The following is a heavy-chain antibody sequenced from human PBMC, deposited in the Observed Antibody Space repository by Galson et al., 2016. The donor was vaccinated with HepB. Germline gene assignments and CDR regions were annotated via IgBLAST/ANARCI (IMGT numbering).Heavy chain of an antibody. CDR1: GLNVSDNY. V-gene: IGHV3-53*01. J-gene: IGHJ5*01. Sequence: SLRLSCAASGLNVSDNYINWLRQAPGKGLQWVSITYSSGSTYSADSVKGRLTISRDNVKNTVSLQMNSLRAEDTAVYYCGLRNFDWSVDSWGQGTLVIVSS. D-gene: IGHD3-9*01. CDR3: GLRNFDWSVDS. CDR2: TYSSGST.